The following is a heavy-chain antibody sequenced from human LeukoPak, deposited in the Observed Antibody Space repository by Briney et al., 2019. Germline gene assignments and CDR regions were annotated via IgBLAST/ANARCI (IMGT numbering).Heavy chain of an antibody. CDR3: ATERERRITD. Sequence: SETLSLTCAVYGGSFSGYYWSWIRQPPGQGLEWIGSIHPSGTTFYNSSLNSRITMTIDAPKNQFSLRLSLVTAVDTAVYFCATERERRITDWGQGTLVTVSS. CDR2: IHPSGTT. V-gene: IGHV4-34*10. J-gene: IGHJ4*02. D-gene: IGHD1-1*01. CDR1: GGSFSGYY.